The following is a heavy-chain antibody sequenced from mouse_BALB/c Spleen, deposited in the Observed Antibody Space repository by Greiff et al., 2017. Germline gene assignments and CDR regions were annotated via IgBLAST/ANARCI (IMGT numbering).Heavy chain of an antibody. V-gene: IGHV1-15*01. CDR3: TRDYGYAWYFDV. D-gene: IGHD2-2*01. CDR2: IDPETGGT. J-gene: IGHJ1*01. Sequence: QVQLKQSGAELVRPGASVTLSCKASGYTFTDYEMHWVKQTPVHGLEWIGAIDPETGGTAYNQKFKGKATLTADKSSSTAYMELRSLTSEDSAVYYCTRDYGYAWYFDVWGAGTTVTVSS. CDR1: GYTFTDYE.